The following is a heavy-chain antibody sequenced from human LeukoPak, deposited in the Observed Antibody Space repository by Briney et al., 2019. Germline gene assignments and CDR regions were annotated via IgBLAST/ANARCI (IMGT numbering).Heavy chain of an antibody. V-gene: IGHV1-46*01. CDR2: FHPRGGST. D-gene: IGHD6-13*01. CDR1: GYTFTGYY. Sequence: ASVKVSCKASGYTFTGYYMHWVRQAPRQGLEWMGIFHPRGGSTTNAQKFQGRVTMNRDTYTVYMELSSLRSEDTAVYYCAREGVAATGLDYWGQGTLVTVSS. J-gene: IGHJ4*02. CDR3: AREGVAATGLDY.